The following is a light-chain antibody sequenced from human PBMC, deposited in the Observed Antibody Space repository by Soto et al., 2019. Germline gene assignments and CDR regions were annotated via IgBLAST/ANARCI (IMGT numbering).Light chain of an antibody. J-gene: IGKJ4*01. CDR2: DAS. CDR1: QTVRNNY. Sequence: EFVLTQSPGTLSLSPGERATLSCRASQTVRNNYLAWYQQKPGQAPRLLIYDASSRATGIPDRFSGGGSETEFTLTISSLQPDDVSTYYCQQYHSYSPLTFGGGTKVDI. CDR3: QQYHSYSPLT. V-gene: IGKV3-20*01.